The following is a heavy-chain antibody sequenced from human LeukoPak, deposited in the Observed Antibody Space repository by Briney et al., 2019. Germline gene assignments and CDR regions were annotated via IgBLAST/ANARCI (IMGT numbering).Heavy chain of an antibody. CDR2: INPNSGGT. V-gene: IGHV1-2*02. CDR3: ARKLRYFDWLLSGLDY. Sequence: GASVKVSCKVSGYTLTELSMHWVRQAPGKGLEWMGWINPNSGGTNYAQKFQGRVTMTRDTSISTAYMELSRLRSDDTAVYYCARKLRYFDWLLSGLDYWGQGTLVTVSS. CDR1: GYTLTELS. D-gene: IGHD3-9*01. J-gene: IGHJ4*02.